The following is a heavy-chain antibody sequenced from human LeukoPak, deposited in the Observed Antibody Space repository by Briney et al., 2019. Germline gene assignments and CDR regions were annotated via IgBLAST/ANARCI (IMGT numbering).Heavy chain of an antibody. V-gene: IGHV4-4*09. J-gene: IGHJ4*02. D-gene: IGHD3-10*01. CDR3: ARMYYYARGEAYDY. Sequence: SETLSLTCTVSGGSISSYYWSWIRQPPGKGLEWIGYIYTSGSTNYNPSLKSRVTISVDTSKNQFSLKLTSVTAADTALYYCARMYYYARGEAYDYWGQGTLVTVSS. CDR2: IYTSGST. CDR1: GGSISSYY.